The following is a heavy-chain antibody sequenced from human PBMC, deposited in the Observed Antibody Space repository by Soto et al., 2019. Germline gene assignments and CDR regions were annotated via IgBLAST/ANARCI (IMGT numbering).Heavy chain of an antibody. CDR2: IYYSGST. J-gene: IGHJ5*02. Sequence: SETLSLTCTVSGGSISSSSYYWGWIRQPPGKGLEWIGSIYYSGSTYYNPSLKSRVTISVDTSKNQFSLKLSSVTAADTAVYYCARRFKVVVAARYNWFDPWGQGTLVTVSS. D-gene: IGHD2-15*01. CDR3: ARRFKVVVAARYNWFDP. V-gene: IGHV4-39*01. CDR1: GGSISSSSYY.